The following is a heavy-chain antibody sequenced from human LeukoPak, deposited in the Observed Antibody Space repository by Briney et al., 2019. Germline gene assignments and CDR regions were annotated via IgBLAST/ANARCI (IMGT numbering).Heavy chain of an antibody. J-gene: IGHJ4*02. CDR1: GYTFTNAW. V-gene: IGHV3-15*01. Sequence: GGSLRLSCAASGYTFTNAWMSWVRQVPGKGLEWVGRIKSKIDGGTTDYAAPVKGRFIISRDDSKNTLYLHMHSLKTEDTAVYYCATPSRTYKTLNYWGQGTLVTVSS. CDR2: IKSKIDGGTT. CDR3: ATPSRTYKTLNY. D-gene: IGHD3-10*01.